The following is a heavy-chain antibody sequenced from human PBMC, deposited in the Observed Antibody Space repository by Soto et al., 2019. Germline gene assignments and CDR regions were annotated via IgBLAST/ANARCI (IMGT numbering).Heavy chain of an antibody. Sequence: SLRLSCAASGFTFSSYSMNLVRQAPGKGLEWVSYISSSSSTIYYADSVKGRFTISRDNAKNSLYLQMNILKASDPAMYYCARRTYDLKRQNWFDPWGQGTLVTVSS. CDR2: ISSSSSTI. D-gene: IGHD3-3*01. J-gene: IGHJ5*02. CDR3: ARRTYDLKRQNWFDP. V-gene: IGHV3-48*01. CDR1: GFTFSSYS.